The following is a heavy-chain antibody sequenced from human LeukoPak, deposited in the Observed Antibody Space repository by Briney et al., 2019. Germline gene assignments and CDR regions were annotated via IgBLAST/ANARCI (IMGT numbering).Heavy chain of an antibody. CDR1: GFTFSRYG. Sequence: PGGSLRLSCGASGFTFSRYGMHWVRQAPGKGREGVTYIRKDGSDKYYADSVKGRFTISRDSSKNMVYLQMPSLRAEDTALYYCAKDSNWAFDYWGQGTLVSVSS. CDR2: IRKDGSDK. CDR3: AKDSNWAFDY. V-gene: IGHV3-30*02. D-gene: IGHD7-27*01. J-gene: IGHJ4*02.